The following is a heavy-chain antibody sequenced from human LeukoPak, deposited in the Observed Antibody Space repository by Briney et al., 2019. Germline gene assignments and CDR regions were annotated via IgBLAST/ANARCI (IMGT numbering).Heavy chain of an antibody. CDR3: AKTADKSRYGSGSYGWFDP. CDR2: VSGSGGST. Sequence: PGGSLRLSCAASAFTFRPYAMIWVRQAPGKGLEWVSTVSGSGGSTYYADSVKGRFTISRDNSKNTLYLQMNSLRAEDTAVYYCAKTADKSRYGSGSYGWFDPWGQGTLVTVSS. V-gene: IGHV3-23*01. D-gene: IGHD3-10*01. CDR1: AFTFRPYA. J-gene: IGHJ5*02.